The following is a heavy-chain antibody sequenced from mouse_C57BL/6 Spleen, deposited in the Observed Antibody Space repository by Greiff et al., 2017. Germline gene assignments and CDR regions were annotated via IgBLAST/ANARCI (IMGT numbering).Heavy chain of an antibody. D-gene: IGHD1-1*01. V-gene: IGHV5-12*01. CDR3: ARRSRGGYYAMDD. Sequence: EVKLQESGGGLVQPGGSLKLSCAASGFTFSDYYMYWVRQTPEKRLEWVAYISNGGGSTYYPDTVKGRFTISRDNAKNTLYLQMSRLKSEDTAMYYCARRSRGGYYAMDDWGQGTSVTVSS. J-gene: IGHJ4*01. CDR1: GFTFSDYY. CDR2: ISNGGGST.